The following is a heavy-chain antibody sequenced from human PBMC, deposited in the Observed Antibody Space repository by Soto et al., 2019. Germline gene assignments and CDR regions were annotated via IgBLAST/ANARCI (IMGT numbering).Heavy chain of an antibody. CDR3: ARDQWLVIGDWFDP. V-gene: IGHV4-4*07. Sequence: SETLSLTCTVSGGSISSYYWSWIRQPAGKGLEWIGRIYTSGSTNYNPSLKSRVTMSVDTSKNQFSLKLSSVTAADTAVYYCARDQWLVIGDWFDPWGQGTLVTVSS. CDR1: GGSISSYY. CDR2: IYTSGST. J-gene: IGHJ5*02. D-gene: IGHD6-19*01.